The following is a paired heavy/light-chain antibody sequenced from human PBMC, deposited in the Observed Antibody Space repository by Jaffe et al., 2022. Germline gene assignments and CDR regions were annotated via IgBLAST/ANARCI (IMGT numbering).Heavy chain of an antibody. Sequence: QVQLQQSGPGLVKPSQTLSLTCAISGDSVSSNTTTWNWIRQSPSRGLEWLGRTYQRSRWFNDYAVSVKSRITINADTSANQFSLQLNTVTPEDTAVYYCARGWALKYWGQGTLVTVSS. V-gene: IGHV6-1*01. CDR1: GDSVSSNTTT. CDR3: ARGWALKY. D-gene: IGHD1-26*01. J-gene: IGHJ4*02. CDR2: TYQRSRWFN.
Light chain of an antibody. CDR3: QQYYNSPLT. J-gene: IGKJ3*01. CDR1: QTILYSSNNKDS. Sequence: DIVMTQSPDSLAVSLGERATINCKSSQTILYSSNNKDSLAWYQQKSGQPPKLLISGASTRDSGVPDRFSGSGSGTDFTLTISSLQAEDVAVYYCQQYYNSPLTFGPGTKVDIK. CDR2: GAS. V-gene: IGKV4-1*01.